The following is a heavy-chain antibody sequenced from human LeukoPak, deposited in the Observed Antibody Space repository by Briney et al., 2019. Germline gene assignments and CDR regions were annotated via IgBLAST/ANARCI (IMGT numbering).Heavy chain of an antibody. Sequence: ASVKVSCKASGGTFSSYAISWERQAPGQGLEWMGGIIPIFGTANYAQKFQGRVTITADESTSTAYMELSSLRSEDTAVYYCARDPGDAFDIWGQGTMVTVSS. CDR2: IIPIFGTA. V-gene: IGHV1-69*13. CDR1: GGTFSSYA. J-gene: IGHJ3*02. CDR3: ARDPGDAFDI.